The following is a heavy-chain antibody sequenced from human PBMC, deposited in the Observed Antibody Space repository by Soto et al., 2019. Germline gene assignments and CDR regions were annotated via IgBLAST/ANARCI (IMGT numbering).Heavy chain of an antibody. CDR2: IYWDDDK. V-gene: IGHV2-5*02. CDR3: AHRVLRTVFGLVTTTAISFDF. CDR1: GFSLTTSGVG. D-gene: IGHD3-3*01. Sequence: QITLNESGPTVVRPTETLTLTCRFSGFSLTTSGVGVGWIRQSPGKAPEWLALIYWDDDKRYSASLKSRLTITKETSKNQVVLTVSDLDPTDTATYYCAHRVLRTVFGLVTTTAISFDFWGQGTPVAVSS. J-gene: IGHJ4*02.